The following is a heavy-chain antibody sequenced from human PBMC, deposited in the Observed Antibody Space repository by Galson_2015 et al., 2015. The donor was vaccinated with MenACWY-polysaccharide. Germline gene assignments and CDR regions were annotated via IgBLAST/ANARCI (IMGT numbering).Heavy chain of an antibody. CDR1: RFTFTSYA. D-gene: IGHD2-2*01. V-gene: IGHV3-23*01. Sequence: SLRLSCAASRFTFTSYAMSWVRQAPGKGLEWISGISGSGASTYYAASVKGRFTISKDNSKNTMYLQMNSLRAEDTAIYYCACEITSQGYFGYWGQGTLVTVSS. CDR3: ACEITSQGYFGY. J-gene: IGHJ4*02. CDR2: ISGSGAST.